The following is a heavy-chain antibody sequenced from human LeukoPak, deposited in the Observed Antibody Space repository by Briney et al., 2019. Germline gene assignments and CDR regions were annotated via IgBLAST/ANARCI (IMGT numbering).Heavy chain of an antibody. J-gene: IGHJ4*02. CDR1: GYTFTSYG. CDR3: ARERRYYDSSGYPDY. V-gene: IGHV1-18*01. D-gene: IGHD3-22*01. CDR2: ISAYNGDT. Sequence: ASVKVSCKASGYTFTSYGIRWVRQAPGQGLEWMGWISAYNGDTNYAQKLQGRVTMTTDTSTSTAYIELRSLRSDDTAVYYCARERRYYDSSGYPDYWGQGTLVTVSS.